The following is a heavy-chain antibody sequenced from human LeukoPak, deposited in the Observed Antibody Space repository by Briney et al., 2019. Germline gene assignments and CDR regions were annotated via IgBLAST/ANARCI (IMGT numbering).Heavy chain of an antibody. CDR1: GGSISNDGYY. J-gene: IGHJ5*02. D-gene: IGHD7-27*01. CDR2: IYYSGST. V-gene: IGHV4-31*03. CDR3: ARDLTGDQFFDP. Sequence: SETLSLTCNVSGGSISNDGYYWSWIRQHPGKGLEWLGYIYYSGSTYYNPSLKSRVTLSVDTSKSQFSLRLSSVTAADTAVYCCARDLTGDQFFDPWGQGTLVTVSS.